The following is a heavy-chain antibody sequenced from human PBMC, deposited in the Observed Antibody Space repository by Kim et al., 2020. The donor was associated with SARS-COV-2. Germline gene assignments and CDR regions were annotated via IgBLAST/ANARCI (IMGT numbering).Heavy chain of an antibody. CDR2: ISYDGSNK. CDR1: GFTFSSYA. Sequence: GGSLRLSCAASGFTFSSYAMHWVRQAPGKGLEWVAVISYDGSNKYYADSVKGRFTISRDNSKNTLYLQMNSLRAEDTAVYYCASVGIAVAGTLGVDWFDPWGQGPLVTVSS. D-gene: IGHD6-19*01. CDR3: ASVGIAVAGTLGVDWFDP. V-gene: IGHV3-30*04. J-gene: IGHJ5*02.